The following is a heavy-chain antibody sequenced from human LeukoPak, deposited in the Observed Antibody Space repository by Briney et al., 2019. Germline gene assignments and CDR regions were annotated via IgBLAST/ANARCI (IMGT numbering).Heavy chain of an antibody. D-gene: IGHD3-3*01. CDR1: GYSISSGYY. J-gene: IGHJ4*02. V-gene: IGHV4-38-2*02. Sequence: SETLSLTCTVSGYSISSGYYWGWIRQPPGKGLEWIGSIYHSGSTYYNPSLKSRVTISVDTSKNQFSLKLSSVTAADTAVYSGARDWQYYERRSGYFNLDYWGQGTLVTVSS. CDR2: IYHSGST. CDR3: ARDWQYYERRSGYFNLDY.